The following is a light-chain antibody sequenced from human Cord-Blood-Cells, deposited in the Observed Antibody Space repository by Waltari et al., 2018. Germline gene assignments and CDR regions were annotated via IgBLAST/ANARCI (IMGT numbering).Light chain of an antibody. J-gene: IGLJ3*02. Sequence: QSALTQPASVSGSPGQSITLSCPGTSSDVGRYNLLSWYQQHPGKAPKLMIYEGSKRPSGVSNRFSGSKSGNTASLTISGLQAEDEADYYCCSYAGSSTWVFGGGTKLTVL. CDR2: EGS. CDR1: SSDVGRYNL. CDR3: CSYAGSSTWV. V-gene: IGLV2-23*01.